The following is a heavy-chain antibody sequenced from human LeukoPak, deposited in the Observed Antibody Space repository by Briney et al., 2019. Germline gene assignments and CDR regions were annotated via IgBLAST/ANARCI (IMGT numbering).Heavy chain of an antibody. CDR1: GGSFSAYY. CDR3: ARVPLSTAYLHYYSMDV. D-gene: IGHD2-21*02. V-gene: IGHV4-34*01. J-gene: IGHJ6*03. CDR2: IDHGGSA. Sequence: SETLSLTCTFYGGSFSAYYWSWIRQPPGKGLEWIGDIDHGGSAKYNPSLKSRVTISIDTSTNLFSLKVNSVTAADTAVYYCARVPLSTAYLHYYSMDVWGKGTTVTVSS.